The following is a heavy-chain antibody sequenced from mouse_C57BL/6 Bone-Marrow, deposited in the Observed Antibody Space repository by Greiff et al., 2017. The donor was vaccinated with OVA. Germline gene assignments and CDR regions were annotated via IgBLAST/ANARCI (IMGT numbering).Heavy chain of an antibody. D-gene: IGHD2-3*01. Sequence: VQLQQPGAELVRPGTSVKLSCKASGYTFTSYWMHWVKQRPGQGLERIGVIDPSDSYTNYNQKFKGKATLTVDTSSSTAYMQLSSLTSEDSAVYYCAVYDGYYAWFAYWGQGTLVTVSA. V-gene: IGHV1-59*01. J-gene: IGHJ3*01. CDR3: AVYDGYYAWFAY. CDR2: IDPSDSYT. CDR1: GYTFTSYW.